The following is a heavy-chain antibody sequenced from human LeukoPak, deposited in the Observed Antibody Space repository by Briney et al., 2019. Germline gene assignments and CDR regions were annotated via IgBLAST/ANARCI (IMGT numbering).Heavy chain of an antibody. CDR3: ARWGITIFEDVEGDQFDP. V-gene: IGHV4-31*03. CDR2: IYYSGST. D-gene: IGHD3-3*01. CDR1: GGSISSGGYY. J-gene: IGHJ5*02. Sequence: SETLSLTCTVSGGSISSGGYYWSWIRQHPGTGLEWIGYIYYSGSTYYNPSLKSRVTISVDTSKNQFSLKLSSVTAADTAVYYCARWGITIFEDVEGDQFDPWGQGTLVTVSS.